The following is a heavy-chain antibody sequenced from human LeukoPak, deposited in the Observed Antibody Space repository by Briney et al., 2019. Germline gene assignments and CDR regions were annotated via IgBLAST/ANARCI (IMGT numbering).Heavy chain of an antibody. CDR2: INHSGST. J-gene: IGHJ4*02. CDR1: GGSFSGYY. CDR3: ARGRVVIARYYFDY. Sequence: PSETLSLTCAVYGGSFSGYYWSWIRQPPGKGLEWIGEINHSGSTNYNPSHKSRVTISVDTSKNQFSLKLSSVTAADTAVYYCARGRVVIARYYFDYWGQGTLVTVSS. D-gene: IGHD2-21*01. V-gene: IGHV4-34*01.